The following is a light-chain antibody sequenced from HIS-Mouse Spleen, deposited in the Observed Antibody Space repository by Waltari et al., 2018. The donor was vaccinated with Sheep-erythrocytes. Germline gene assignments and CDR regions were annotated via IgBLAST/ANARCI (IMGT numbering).Light chain of an antibody. CDR3: QQSYSTPQFT. J-gene: IGKJ3*01. V-gene: IGKV1-39*01. Sequence: DIQMTQSPSSLSASVGDRVTITCRASQSTSSYLNWYQQKPGKAPKLLIYAASSLQSGVTSRFSGSGSGTDFTLTISSLQPEDFATYYCQQSYSTPQFTFGPGTKVDIK. CDR2: AAS. CDR1: QSTSSY.